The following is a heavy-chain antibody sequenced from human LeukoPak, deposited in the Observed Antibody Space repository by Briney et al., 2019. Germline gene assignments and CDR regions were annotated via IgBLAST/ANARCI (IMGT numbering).Heavy chain of an antibody. Sequence: PGGSLRLSCAVSGFTFSNYAMHWVRKAPGKGLEWVAVISYDGSNKYYADSLKGRFTISRDNSKNTLYLQMNSLRAEDTAVYFCARDPLLSHQRGYFDSWGQGTLVTVSS. V-gene: IGHV3-30-3*01. CDR1: GFTFSNYA. CDR2: ISYDGSNK. CDR3: ARDPLLSHQRGYFDS. D-gene: IGHD3-10*01. J-gene: IGHJ4*02.